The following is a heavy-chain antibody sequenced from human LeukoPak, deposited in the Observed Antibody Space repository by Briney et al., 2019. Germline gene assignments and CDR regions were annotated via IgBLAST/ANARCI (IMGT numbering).Heavy chain of an antibody. CDR2: INWNGGST. Sequence: PGGSLRLSCAASGFTFDDYGMSWVRQAPGKGLEWVSGINWNGGSTGYADSVKGRFTISRDNSKNTLYLQMNSLRTEDTAVYYCAKDLSVVGAHDAFDVWGQGTMVTVSS. CDR1: GFTFDDYG. J-gene: IGHJ3*01. D-gene: IGHD1-26*01. V-gene: IGHV3-20*04. CDR3: AKDLSVVGAHDAFDV.